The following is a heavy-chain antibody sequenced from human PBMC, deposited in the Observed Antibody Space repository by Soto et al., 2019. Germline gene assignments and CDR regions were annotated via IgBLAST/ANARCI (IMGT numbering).Heavy chain of an antibody. J-gene: IGHJ4*02. D-gene: IGHD3-3*01. CDR2: IKSKTDGGTT. Sequence: EVQLVESGGGLVKPGGSLRLSCAASGFTFSNAWMNWVRQAPGKGLEWVGRIKSKTDGGTTDYAGPVKGRFTISRDDSKNTLYLQMNSLKTEDAAVYYCTTDGGGITIFGVVSGDYWGQGTLVTVSS. CDR1: GFTFSNAW. V-gene: IGHV3-15*07. CDR3: TTDGGGITIFGVVSGDY.